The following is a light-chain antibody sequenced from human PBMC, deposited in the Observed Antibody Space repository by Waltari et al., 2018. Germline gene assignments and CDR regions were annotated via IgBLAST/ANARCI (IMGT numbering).Light chain of an antibody. CDR3: SSYAGSSKGV. CDR2: AVS. J-gene: IGLJ2*01. V-gene: IGLV2-23*02. Sequence: QSALTQPASVSGSPGQSITISCTGTSSDVGNYKRVSWYQQHPGKAPKLMIYAVSKRPSGGSCRFSGAKSGDMASLTISGLQPEDEAEYFCSSYAGSSKGVFGGGTKVTVL. CDR1: SSDVGNYKR.